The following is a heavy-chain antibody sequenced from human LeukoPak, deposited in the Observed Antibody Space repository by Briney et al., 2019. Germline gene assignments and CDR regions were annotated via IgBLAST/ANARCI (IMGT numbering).Heavy chain of an antibody. D-gene: IGHD2-2*01. V-gene: IGHV4-59*08. J-gene: IGHJ4*02. CDR2: IYYSGST. CDR1: GFTFSNAW. CDR3: ARSVVVPAAIEL. Sequence: GSLRLSCAASGFTFSNAWMSWIRQPPGKGLEWIGYIYYSGSTNYNPSLKSRVTISVDTSKNQFSLKLSSVTAADTAVYYCARSVVVPAAIELWGQGTLVTVSS.